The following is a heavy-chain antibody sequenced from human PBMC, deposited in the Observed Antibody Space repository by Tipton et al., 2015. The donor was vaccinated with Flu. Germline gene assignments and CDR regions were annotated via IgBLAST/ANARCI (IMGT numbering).Heavy chain of an antibody. D-gene: IGHD3-3*01. V-gene: IGHV1-46*02. CDR1: GYRFNSYY. CDR2: VNPTGGST. CDR3: ARPFDFLSASSDL. J-gene: IGHJ5*02. Sequence: QVQLVQSGAEVKKPGTSVKVSCKASGYRFNSYYIHWLRQAPGQGLEWMGMVNPTGGSTEYAQKFQGRVTMISDTSTSTVYMDMRSLRSEDPAVYFCARPFDFLSASSDLWGQGTLVTVSS.